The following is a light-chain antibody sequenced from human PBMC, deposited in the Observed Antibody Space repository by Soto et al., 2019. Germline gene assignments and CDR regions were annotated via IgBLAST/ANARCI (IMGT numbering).Light chain of an antibody. CDR2: WSS. CDR3: QQYHTTPPYS. V-gene: IGKV4-1*01. Sequence: IVMTQSPQSLAVSLGERATINCKSSQSIFYSSNNMSYLAWYQHKPGQPPKLLIHWSSFRESGVPDRFRGSGSGTDFTLTISSLQAEDVAIYYCQQYHTTPPYSFGQGTKLEIK. CDR1: QSIFYSSNNMSY. J-gene: IGKJ2*03.